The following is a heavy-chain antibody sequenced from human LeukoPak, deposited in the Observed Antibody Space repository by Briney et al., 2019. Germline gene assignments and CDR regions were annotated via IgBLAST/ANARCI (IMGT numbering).Heavy chain of an antibody. CDR3: ARDRGERDSSWSLPAHGFDI. Sequence: SVKVSCKASGGTFNSYATNWVRQAPGQGLEWMGRIFPIFGTANYAQKFQGRVTVTTDESTNTAYMELSSLRPEDTAMYYCARDRGERDSSWSLPAHGFDIWGQGTMVTVSS. D-gene: IGHD6-13*01. V-gene: IGHV1-69*05. J-gene: IGHJ3*02. CDR1: GGTFNSYA. CDR2: IFPIFGTA.